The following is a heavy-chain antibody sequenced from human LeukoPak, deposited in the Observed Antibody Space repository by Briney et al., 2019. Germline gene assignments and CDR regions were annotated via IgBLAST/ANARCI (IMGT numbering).Heavy chain of an antibody. J-gene: IGHJ6*03. CDR2: ISGYNGNT. CDR3: ARTGDYRYYYYYYMGV. Sequence: ASVEVSCKASGYTFTSYGISWVRQAPGQGLEWMGWISGYNGNTNYAQKFQGRVTMTTDTSTSTAYMELRRLRSDDTAVYYCARTGDYRYYYYYYMGVWGKGTTVTVSS. CDR1: GYTFTSYG. V-gene: IGHV1-18*01. D-gene: IGHD4-17*01.